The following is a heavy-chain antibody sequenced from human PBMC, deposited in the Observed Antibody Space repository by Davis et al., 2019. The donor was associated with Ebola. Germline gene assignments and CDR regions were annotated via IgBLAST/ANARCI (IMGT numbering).Heavy chain of an antibody. CDR2: IKSDGST. CDR1: GITFINYW. Sequence: HTGGSLRLSCAASGITFINYWMHWVRQAPGKGLVWVSRIKSDGSTIYADSVKGRFTISRDNAKNTLYLQMNGLRVEDTAVYYCARDGIATFGKVKYYYGMDVWGKGTTVTVSS. J-gene: IGHJ6*04. CDR3: ARDGIATFGKVKYYYGMDV. V-gene: IGHV3-74*01. D-gene: IGHD6-13*01.